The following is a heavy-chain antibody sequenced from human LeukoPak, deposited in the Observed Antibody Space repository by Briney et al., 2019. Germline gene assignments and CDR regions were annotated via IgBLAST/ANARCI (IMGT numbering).Heavy chain of an antibody. CDR1: GFTFSSYA. Sequence: GGSLRLSCAASGFTFSSYAMSWVRQAPGKGLEWVSSISSSSSYIYYADSVKGRFTISRDNAKNSLYLQVSSLRAEDTAVYYCARDPGIQDYYQYNMDVWGKGTTVTVSS. CDR3: ARDPGIQDYYQYNMDV. D-gene: IGHD5-18*01. CDR2: ISSSSSYI. V-gene: IGHV3-21*01. J-gene: IGHJ6*03.